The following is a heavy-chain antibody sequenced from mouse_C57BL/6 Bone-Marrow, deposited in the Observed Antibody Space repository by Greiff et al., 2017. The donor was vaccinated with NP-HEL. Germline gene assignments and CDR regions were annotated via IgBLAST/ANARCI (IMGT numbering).Heavy chain of an antibody. CDR2: ISYDGSN. Sequence: VQLKESGPGLVKPSQSLSLTCSVTGYSITSGYYWNWIRQFPGTKLEWLGYISYDGSNNYNPSLKNRISITRDTSKNQFFLKLKSVTTEDTASYDCASGYYGSSYWYFDVWGTGTTVTVSS. D-gene: IGHD1-1*01. CDR1: GYSITSGYY. J-gene: IGHJ1*03. V-gene: IGHV3-6*01. CDR3: ASGYYGSSYWYFDV.